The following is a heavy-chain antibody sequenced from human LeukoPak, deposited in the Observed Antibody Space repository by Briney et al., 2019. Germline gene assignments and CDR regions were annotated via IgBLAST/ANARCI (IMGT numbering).Heavy chain of an antibody. V-gene: IGHV4-4*07. D-gene: IGHD2-8*01. Sequence: PSETLSLTCSVSGGSISSFYWSWIRQPAGKGLEWIGRIYASGSTNYNPSLKSRVTMSVDTSKNQFSLKLSSVTAADTAVYYCARDPATMIYNAFDIWGRGTMVTVSS. J-gene: IGHJ3*02. CDR1: GGSISSFY. CDR2: IYASGST. CDR3: ARDPATMIYNAFDI.